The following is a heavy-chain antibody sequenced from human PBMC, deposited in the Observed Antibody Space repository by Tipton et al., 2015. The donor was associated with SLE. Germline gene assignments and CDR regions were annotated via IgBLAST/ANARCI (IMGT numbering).Heavy chain of an antibody. CDR2: IYTSGST. CDR1: GGSISGYY. Sequence: TLSLTCTVSGGSISGYYWSWIRQPAGKGLEWIGGIYTSGSTNYNPSPKSRVTISVDTSKNQFSLKLSSVTAADTAVYYVAREGRWLQVDYWGQGTLVTVSS. V-gene: IGHV4-4*07. J-gene: IGHJ4*02. CDR3: AREGRWLQVDY. D-gene: IGHD5-24*01.